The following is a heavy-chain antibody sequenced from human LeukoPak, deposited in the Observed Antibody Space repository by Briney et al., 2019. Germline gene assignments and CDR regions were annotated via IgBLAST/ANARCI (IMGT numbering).Heavy chain of an antibody. CDR2: INSDGSST. D-gene: IGHD3-9*01. CDR1: GFTFSSYA. CDR3: TTDGFTGFYDILTGYYIGDY. Sequence: GGSLRLSCAASGFTFSSYAMSWVRQAPGKGLVWVSRINSDGSSTSYADSVKGRFTISRGNAKNTLYLQMNSLKTEDTAVYYCTTDGFTGFYDILTGYYIGDYWGQGTLVTVSS. V-gene: IGHV3-74*01. J-gene: IGHJ4*02.